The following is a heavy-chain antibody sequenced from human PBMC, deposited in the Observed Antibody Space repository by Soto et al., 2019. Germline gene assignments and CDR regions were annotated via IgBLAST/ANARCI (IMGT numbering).Heavy chain of an antibody. CDR1: GGTFSSYA. V-gene: IGHV1-69*13. D-gene: IGHD6-13*01. J-gene: IGHJ6*02. Sequence: ASVKVSCKASGGTFSSYAISWVRQAPGQGLEWMGGIIPIFGTANYAQKFQGRVTITADESTSTAYMELSSLRSEDTAVYYCARVGSSKIHYYYYGMDVWGQGTTVTVSS. CDR3: ARVGSSKIHYYYYGMDV. CDR2: IIPIFGTA.